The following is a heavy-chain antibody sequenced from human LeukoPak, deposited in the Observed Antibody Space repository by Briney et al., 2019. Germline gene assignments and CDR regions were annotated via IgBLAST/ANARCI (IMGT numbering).Heavy chain of an antibody. J-gene: IGHJ4*02. Sequence: GGSLRLSCAASGFTFSSYAMSWVRQAPGKGLEWVSAISGSGGSTYYADSVKGRFTISRDNAKNSLYLQMNSLRAEDTAVYYCAKRNYYGSGSYLPDWGQGTLVTVSS. D-gene: IGHD3-10*01. CDR3: AKRNYYGSGSYLPD. CDR1: GFTFSSYA. CDR2: ISGSGGST. V-gene: IGHV3-23*01.